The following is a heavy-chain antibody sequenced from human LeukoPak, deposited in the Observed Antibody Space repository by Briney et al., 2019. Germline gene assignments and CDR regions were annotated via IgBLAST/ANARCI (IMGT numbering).Heavy chain of an antibody. J-gene: IGHJ1*01. CDR2: INPISGGT. Sequence: VASVKVSCKASGYTFTGYYMHWVRQAPGQGLEWMGSINPISGGTNYAQKFQGGVTMTRDTSISTGYMELSRLRSDDTAVYYCARDLDNYSGSGSYYNGDPLFQHWGQGTLVTVSS. CDR3: ARDLDNYSGSGSYYNGDPLFQH. D-gene: IGHD3-10*01. V-gene: IGHV1-2*02. CDR1: GYTFTGYY.